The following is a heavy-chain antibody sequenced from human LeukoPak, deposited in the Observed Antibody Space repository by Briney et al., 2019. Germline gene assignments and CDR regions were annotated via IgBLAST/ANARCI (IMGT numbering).Heavy chain of an antibody. Sequence: PGRSLRLSCAASGFTFSNYAMHWVRQAPGKGLEWVAVISYDGSNKYYADSVKGRFTISRDNSKNTLYLQMNSLRAEDTAVYYCARGSLGYSCWGQGTLVTVSS. V-gene: IGHV3-30-3*01. CDR3: ARGSLGYSC. J-gene: IGHJ4*02. CDR2: ISYDGSNK. CDR1: GFTFSNYA. D-gene: IGHD5-18*01.